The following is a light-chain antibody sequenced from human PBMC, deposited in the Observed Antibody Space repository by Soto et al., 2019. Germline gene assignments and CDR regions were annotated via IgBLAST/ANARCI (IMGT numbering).Light chain of an antibody. J-gene: IGKJ4*01. CDR1: QSVSNW. V-gene: IGKV1-5*03. CDR2: RAS. Sequence: DIQMTQSPSTLSASVGDRVTITCRASQSVSNWLAWYQQKPGKAPNLRISRASSLDSGVPSRFSGRRSGTEFTLTINTLQPDDFAPSYCQHYQSYPITLGGRTKVEIK. CDR3: QHYQSYPIT.